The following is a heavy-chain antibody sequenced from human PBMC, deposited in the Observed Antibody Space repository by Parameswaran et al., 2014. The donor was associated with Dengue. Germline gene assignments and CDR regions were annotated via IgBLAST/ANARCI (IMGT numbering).Heavy chain of an antibody. CDR2: INHSGST. V-gene: IGHV4-34*01. J-gene: IGHJ4*02. CDR1: GGSFSGYY. CDR3: ARLQYFLGGDYGGRFDY. Sequence: ASETLSLTCAVYGGSFSGYYWSWIRQPPGKGLEWIGEINHSGSTNYNPSLKSRVTISVDTSKNQFSLKLSSVTAADTAVYYCARLQYFLGGDYGGRFDYWGQGSPVTVSS. D-gene: IGHD4-17*01.